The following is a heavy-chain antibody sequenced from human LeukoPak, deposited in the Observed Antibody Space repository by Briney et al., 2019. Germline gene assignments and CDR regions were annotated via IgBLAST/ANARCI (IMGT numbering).Heavy chain of an antibody. V-gene: IGHV1-69*13. J-gene: IGHJ6*02. CDR3: ARDLVDRGYCSGGSCFLPSLHYYYGMDV. Sequence: SVKVSCKASGGTFSSYAISWVRQAPGQGLEWMGGIIPIFGTANYAQKFQGRVTITADESTSTAYMELSSLRSEDTAVYYCARDLVDRGYCSGGSCFLPSLHYYYGMDVWGRGTLVTVSS. CDR1: GGTFSSYA. D-gene: IGHD2-15*01. CDR2: IIPIFGTA.